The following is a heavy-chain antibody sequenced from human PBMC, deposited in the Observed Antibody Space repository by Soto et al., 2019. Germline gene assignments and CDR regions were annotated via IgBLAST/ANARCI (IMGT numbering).Heavy chain of an antibody. V-gene: IGHV5-10-1*01. Sequence: GESLKISCKGSGYSFTSYWISWVRQMPGKGLEWMGRIDPSDSYTNYSPSFQGHVTISADKSISTAYLQWSSLKASDTAMYYCARVVGPPYSSSGYYYYGMDVWGQGTTVTVSS. D-gene: IGHD6-6*01. CDR1: GYSFTSYW. J-gene: IGHJ6*02. CDR2: IDPSDSYT. CDR3: ARVVGPPYSSSGYYYYGMDV.